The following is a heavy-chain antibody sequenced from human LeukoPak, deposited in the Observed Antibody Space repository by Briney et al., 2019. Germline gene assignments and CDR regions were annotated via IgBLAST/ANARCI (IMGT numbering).Heavy chain of an antibody. J-gene: IGHJ4*02. CDR3: AGLVVADY. V-gene: IGHV4-34*01. Sequence: SETLSLTCAVSGGSFSGYYWSWIRQPPGKGLEWIGEINHSGSTNYNPSLKSRVTISVDTSKNQFSLKLSSVTAADTAVYYCAGLVVADYWGQGTLVTVSS. CDR1: GGSFSGYY. D-gene: IGHD3-22*01. CDR2: INHSGST.